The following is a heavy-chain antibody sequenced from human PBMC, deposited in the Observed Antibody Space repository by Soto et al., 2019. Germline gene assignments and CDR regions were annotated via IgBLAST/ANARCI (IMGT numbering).Heavy chain of an antibody. J-gene: IGHJ4*03. CDR1: GGSFSGYY. D-gene: IGHD3-10*01. CDR3: ARGQRFLLFRELRCYFVF. CDR2: INHSGST. Sequence: SETLSLTCAVYGGSFSGYYWSWIRQPPGKGLEWIGEINHSGSTNYNPSLKSRVTISVDTSKNQFSLKLSSVTAADTAVYYCARGQRFLLFRELRCYFVFPCQATLGSVSS. V-gene: IGHV4-34*01.